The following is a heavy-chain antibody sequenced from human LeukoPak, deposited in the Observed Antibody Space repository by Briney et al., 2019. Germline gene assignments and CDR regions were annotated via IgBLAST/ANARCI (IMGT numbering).Heavy chain of an antibody. CDR1: GGSFSSYY. V-gene: IGHV4-34*01. Sequence: SETLSLTCAVYGGSFSSYYWSWIRQPPGKGLEWIGEINHSGSTNYNPSLKSRVTISVDTSKNQFSLKLSSVTAADTAVYYCARTTEAHSWRTRYYDYYMDVWGKGTTVTVSS. J-gene: IGHJ6*03. CDR3: ARTTEAHSWRTRYYDYYMDV. CDR2: INHSGST. D-gene: IGHD6-13*01.